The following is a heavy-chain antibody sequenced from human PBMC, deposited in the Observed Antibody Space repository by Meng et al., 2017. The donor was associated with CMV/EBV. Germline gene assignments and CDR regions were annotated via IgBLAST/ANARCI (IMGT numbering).Heavy chain of an antibody. V-gene: IGHV3-23*01. Sequence: FRRYAMGWVRQAAGEGLEGVSAISGSGGSTCYADSVKGQFTISRDNSKNTLYLQMNSLRAEDTAVYYCAKTSHPYYDSSGYYWYFDYWGQGTLVTVSS. J-gene: IGHJ4*02. D-gene: IGHD3-22*01. CDR1: FRRYA. CDR3: AKTSHPYYDSSGYYWYFDY. CDR2: ISGSGGST.